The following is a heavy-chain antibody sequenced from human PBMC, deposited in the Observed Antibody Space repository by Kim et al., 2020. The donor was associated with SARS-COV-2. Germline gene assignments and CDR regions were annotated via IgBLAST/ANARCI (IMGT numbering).Heavy chain of an antibody. Sequence: GGSLRLSCAASGFRFDIYGMHWIRQAPGKGLEWVAVAWPDGSITYYGDSVQGRFTVSRDNSRNTLFLQMNSLRAEDTATYYCARHFHDFNWDYWGQGTLVTVSS. J-gene: IGHJ4*02. CDR2: AWPDGSIT. D-gene: IGHD2-21*02. CDR3: ARHFHDFNWDY. V-gene: IGHV3-33*03. CDR1: GFRFDIYG.